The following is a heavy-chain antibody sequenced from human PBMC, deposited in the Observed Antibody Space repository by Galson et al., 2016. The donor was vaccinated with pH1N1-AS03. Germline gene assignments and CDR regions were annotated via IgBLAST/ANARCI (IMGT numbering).Heavy chain of an antibody. CDR2: ISGSGISA. V-gene: IGHV3-23*01. CDR3: AKDQSHIIPLSGALS. J-gene: IGHJ5*02. D-gene: IGHD3-3*01. Sequence: SLRLSCATSGFTFSSYAMFWVRQAPGKGLEWVSSISGSGISAYYADSVKGRFTISRDNSRNTVYLQMNSRRVEDTATYYCAKDQSHIIPLSGALSWGQGTLVTVSS. CDR1: GFTFSSYA.